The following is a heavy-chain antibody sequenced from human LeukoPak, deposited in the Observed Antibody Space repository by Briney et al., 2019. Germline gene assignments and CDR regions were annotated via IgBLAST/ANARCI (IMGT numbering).Heavy chain of an antibody. CDR2: INWNGGST. D-gene: IGHD4-23*01. J-gene: IGHJ4*02. Sequence: GGSLRLSCVASGFTFDDYGMNWVRQAPGEGLEWVSGINWNGGSTGYADSVKGRFAISRDNTKNSLSLQMNSLRVEDTAFYYCAKTGGYGGNFPFDYWGQGTLVTVSS. CDR1: GFTFDDYG. CDR3: AKTGGYGGNFPFDY. V-gene: IGHV3-20*04.